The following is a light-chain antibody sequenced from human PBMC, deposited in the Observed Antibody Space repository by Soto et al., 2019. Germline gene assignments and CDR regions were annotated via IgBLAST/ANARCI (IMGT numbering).Light chain of an antibody. CDR2: GAS. Sequence: IQMDQSPSSRFATVGDRITITCLTSQSISIYLDWYQHKPGIAPKLLIYGASSLQSGVPSRFSGSGSGTDFTLTISSLQPEDFATYYCQQSYSTTITFGQGTRLEIK. CDR3: QQSYSTTIT. V-gene: IGKV1-39*01. J-gene: IGKJ5*01. CDR1: QSISIY.